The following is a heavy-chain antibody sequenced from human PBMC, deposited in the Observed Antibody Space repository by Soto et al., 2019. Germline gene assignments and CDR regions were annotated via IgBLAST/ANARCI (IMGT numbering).Heavy chain of an antibody. CDR2: IYPGDSDT. CDR3: ARHVGCSSTSCYYYYMDV. V-gene: IGHV5-51*01. J-gene: IGHJ6*03. CDR1: GYSFTSYW. D-gene: IGHD2-2*01. Sequence: GESLKISCKCSGYSFTSYWIGWVRQMPGKGLEWMGIIYPGDSDTRYSPSFQGQVTISADKSISTAYLQWSSLKASDTAMYYCARHVGCSSTSCYYYYMDVWGKGTTVTVSS.